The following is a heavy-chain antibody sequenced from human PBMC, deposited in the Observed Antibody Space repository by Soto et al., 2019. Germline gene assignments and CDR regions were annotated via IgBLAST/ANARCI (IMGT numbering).Heavy chain of an antibody. CDR2: IILALGTP. CDR1: GDSFTNYA. J-gene: IGHJ5*02. CDR3: GRYCTSTKCRGGYYLDL. Sequence: QVLLVQSGAEMKQPGSSVSVSCRASGDSFTNYAFTWVRQAPGQGPEWLGGIILALGTPHYSQRFQGRLTITAEESSSTVYMELGTLRLDEAAVYYCGRYCTSTKCRGGYYLDLWGQGALLTVSS. D-gene: IGHD2-8*01. V-gene: IGHV1-69*01.